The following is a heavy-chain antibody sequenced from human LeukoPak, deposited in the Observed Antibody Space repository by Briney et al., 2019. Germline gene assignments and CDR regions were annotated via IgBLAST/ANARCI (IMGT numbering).Heavy chain of an antibody. D-gene: IGHD3-10*01. CDR3: ARDWGYYYGSGSSSLFFDY. CDR1: GFTFSSYS. V-gene: IGHV3-21*01. CDR2: ISSSSSYI. J-gene: IGHJ4*02. Sequence: GGSLRLSCAASGFTFSSYSMNWVRQAPGKGLEWVSSISSSSSYIYYADSVKGRFTISRDNAKNSLYLQMNSLRAEDTAVYYCARDWGYYYGSGSSSLFFDYWGQGTLVTVSS.